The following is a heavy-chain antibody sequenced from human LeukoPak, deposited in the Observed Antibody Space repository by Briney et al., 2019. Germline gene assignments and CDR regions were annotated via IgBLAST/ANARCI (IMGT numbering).Heavy chain of an antibody. CDR3: ARGGYYGSGSLPDY. V-gene: IGHV1-18*01. D-gene: IGHD3-10*01. Sequence: ASVKVSCKASGYTFSSHGINWVRQAPGQGLEWMGWIGAYNGETNYAQQLQGRVTMTTDTSTSTAYMELRSLRSDDTAVYYCARGGYYGSGSLPDYWGQGTLVTVSS. CDR2: IGAYNGET. CDR1: GYTFSSHG. J-gene: IGHJ4*02.